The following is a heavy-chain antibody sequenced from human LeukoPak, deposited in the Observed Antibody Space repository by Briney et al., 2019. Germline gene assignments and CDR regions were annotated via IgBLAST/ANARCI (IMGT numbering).Heavy chain of an antibody. D-gene: IGHD3-10*01. CDR2: INPNSGGT. Sequence: GASVKVSCKASGYTFTGYYMHWVRQAPGQGLEWMGWINPNSGGTNYAQKFQGRVTMTRDTSISTAYMELSRLRSDDTAVYYCARGDGSSGSYYFGRYYYYYYYMDVWGKGTTVTISS. CDR3: ARGDGSSGSYYFGRYYYYYYYMDV. J-gene: IGHJ6*03. CDR1: GYTFTGYY. V-gene: IGHV1-2*02.